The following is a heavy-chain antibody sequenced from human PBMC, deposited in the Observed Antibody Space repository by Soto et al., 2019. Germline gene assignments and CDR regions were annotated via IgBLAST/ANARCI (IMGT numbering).Heavy chain of an antibody. CDR1: GDSVSTNSAT. J-gene: IGHJ5*01. CDR2: TYYRSKWDY. Sequence: QVQLQQSGPGLVKPSQTLSLTCAISGDSVSTNSATWDWIRQSPSRGLEWLGRTYYRSKWDYDYAAPVKGRITINPDTSNNQLSLQMDSVTPDDTAVYYCARLIGNSWLDSWGQGTLVTVSS. V-gene: IGHV6-1*01. CDR3: ARLIGNSWLDS. D-gene: IGHD2-8*01.